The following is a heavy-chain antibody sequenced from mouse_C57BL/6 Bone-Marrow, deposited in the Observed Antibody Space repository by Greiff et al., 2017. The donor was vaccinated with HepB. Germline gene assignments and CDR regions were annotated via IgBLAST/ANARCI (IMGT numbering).Heavy chain of an antibody. CDR3: AGDRGGAY. CDR1: GFPITSGYY. D-gene: IGHD1-1*02. J-gene: IGHJ3*01. Sequence: VQRVESGPGLVKPSQSLFLTCSITGFPITSGYYWIWIRQSPGKPLEWMGYITHSGETFYNPSLQSPISITRETSKNQFFLQLNSVTTEDTAMYYCAGDRGGAYWGQGTLVTVSA. V-gene: IGHV12-3*01. CDR2: ITHSGET.